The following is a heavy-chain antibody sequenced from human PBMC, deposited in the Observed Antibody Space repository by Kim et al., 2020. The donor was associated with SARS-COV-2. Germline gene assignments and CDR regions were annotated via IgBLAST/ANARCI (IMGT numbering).Heavy chain of an antibody. J-gene: IGHJ4*02. CDR1: GFTFSDYK. Sequence: GESLRLSCVGSGFTFSDYKMTWVRQAPGKGLEWVSSISSRSTYIYYADSLKGRFTISRDNAKNSLYLEMSSLRAEDSAVYYCSKIGGYNWDYGDSWGQGTLVTVSS. CDR2: ISSRSTYI. D-gene: IGHD1-1*01. V-gene: IGHV3-21*01. CDR3: SKIGGYNWDYGDS.